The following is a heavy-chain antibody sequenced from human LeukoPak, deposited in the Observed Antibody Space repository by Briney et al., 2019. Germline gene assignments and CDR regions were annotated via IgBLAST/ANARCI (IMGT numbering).Heavy chain of an antibody. CDR3: ARWSSSYNY. V-gene: IGHV3-21*01. J-gene: IGHJ4*02. Sequence: GGSLRLSCAASGFTFSSYSMKWVRPAPGKGLEWVSSISSSSSYTYYADSVKGRFTISRDNAKNSLYLQMNSLRAEDTAVYYCARWSSSYNYWGQGTLVTVSS. CDR1: GFTFSSYS. CDR2: ISSSSSYT. D-gene: IGHD6-6*01.